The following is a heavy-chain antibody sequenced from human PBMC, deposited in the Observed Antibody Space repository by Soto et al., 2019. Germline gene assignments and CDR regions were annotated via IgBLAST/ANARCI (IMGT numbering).Heavy chain of an antibody. Sequence: GGSLRLSCAASGFTFSSYWMHWVRQAPGKGLVWVSRINSDGSSTSYADSVKGRFTISRDNAKNTLYLQMNSLRAEDTAVYYCAGPGYSSSWYNWFDPWGQGTLVTVSS. CDR3: AGPGYSSSWYNWFDP. D-gene: IGHD6-13*01. CDR1: GFTFSSYW. V-gene: IGHV3-74*01. J-gene: IGHJ5*02. CDR2: INSDGSST.